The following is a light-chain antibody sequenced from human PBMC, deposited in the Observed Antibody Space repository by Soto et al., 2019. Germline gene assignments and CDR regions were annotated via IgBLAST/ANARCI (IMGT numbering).Light chain of an antibody. CDR2: DAT. J-gene: IGKJ4*01. CDR1: QSVSSY. V-gene: IGKV3-11*01. CDR3: HQRSNWPFT. Sequence: EIVLTQSPATLPSSPGERATLSCRASQSVSSYLAWYQQKPGQAPRLLIYDATNRATSIQARFSGSGSGTVFTLTISSLEPEDFAVYYCHQRSNWPFTFGGVTKVEIK.